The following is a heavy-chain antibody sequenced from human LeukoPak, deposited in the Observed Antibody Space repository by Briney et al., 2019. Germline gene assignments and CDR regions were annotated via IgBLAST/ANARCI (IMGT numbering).Heavy chain of an antibody. Sequence: TGGSLRLSCAASGFTFTNYNMDWVRQAPGKGLEWVSSITSSGRYIDYADSVKGRFTISRDNSKNTLYLEMNSLRAEDTAVYYCARRDTSGYFYFDYWGQGTLVTVSS. J-gene: IGHJ4*02. CDR3: ARRDTSGYFYFDY. D-gene: IGHD3-22*01. CDR2: ITSSGRYI. V-gene: IGHV3-21*04. CDR1: GFTFTNYN.